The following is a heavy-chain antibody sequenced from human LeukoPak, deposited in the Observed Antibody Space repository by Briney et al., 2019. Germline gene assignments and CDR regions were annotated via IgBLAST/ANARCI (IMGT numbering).Heavy chain of an antibody. CDR3: AREATWGQWYFDL. Sequence: GGSLRLSCAASGFTFHDHGMGWVRQAPGKGREGVAVIAADGGLNQYADFVNGRFTLSRDNSKNTLFLEMNGLTVEDTAVYYCAREATWGQWYFDLWGQGAPVTVSS. J-gene: IGHJ4*02. CDR1: GFTFHDHG. V-gene: IGHV3-30*03. CDR2: IAADGGLN. D-gene: IGHD6-19*01.